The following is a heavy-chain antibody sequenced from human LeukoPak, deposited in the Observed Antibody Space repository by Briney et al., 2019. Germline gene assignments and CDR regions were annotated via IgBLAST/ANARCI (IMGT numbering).Heavy chain of an antibody. CDR1: GFTFSTYT. D-gene: IGHD5-24*01. Sequence: PGGSLRLSCAASGFTFSTYTMNWVRQAPGKGLEWVSSISSSSSYIYYADSVKGRFTISRDNAKNSLYLQMNSLRAEDTAVYYCARDGGVATITGFSDYWGQGTLVTVSS. J-gene: IGHJ4*02. V-gene: IGHV3-21*01. CDR2: ISSSSSYI. CDR3: ARDGGVATITGFSDY.